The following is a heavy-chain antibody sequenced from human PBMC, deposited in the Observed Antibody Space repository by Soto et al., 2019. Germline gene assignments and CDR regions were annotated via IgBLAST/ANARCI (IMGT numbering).Heavy chain of an antibody. J-gene: IGHJ4*02. CDR2: SYYSGST. Sequence: SETLSLTCAVSGVSLSPHYWNWVRQPPGKGLEWIGYSYYSGSTTYNHALKSRVTISVDTSKNQFSLNLRSVTAADTAVYYCARGSYYGSGENWGQGTLVTVSS. V-gene: IGHV4-59*11. CDR1: GVSLSPHY. CDR3: ARGSYYGSGEN. D-gene: IGHD3-10*01.